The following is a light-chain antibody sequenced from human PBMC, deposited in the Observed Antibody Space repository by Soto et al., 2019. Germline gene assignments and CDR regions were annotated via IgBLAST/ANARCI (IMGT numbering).Light chain of an antibody. Sequence: EIVWTQSPATLSLSPGERATLSCRASQSVSRYLAWYQQKPGQAPRLLIYDASNRATGIPARFSGSGSGTDFTLTISSLEPEDFAVYYCQQRSNWPPFTFGPGTKVDIK. CDR2: DAS. CDR3: QQRSNWPPFT. CDR1: QSVSRY. J-gene: IGKJ3*01. V-gene: IGKV3-11*01.